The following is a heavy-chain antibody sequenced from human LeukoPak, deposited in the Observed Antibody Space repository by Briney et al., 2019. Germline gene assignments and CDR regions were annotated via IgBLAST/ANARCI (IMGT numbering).Heavy chain of an antibody. CDR1: GYSFSTYW. Sequence: GESLKISCKGSGYSFSTYWIGWVRQMPGKGLEWMGIIYPGDSDTRYSPSFQGQVTISADKSFSTAYLQWSSLKASDTAMYYCARHRLESGLVYWGQGTLVTVSS. CDR2: IYPGDSDT. D-gene: IGHD6-25*01. V-gene: IGHV5-51*01. J-gene: IGHJ4*02. CDR3: ARHRLESGLVY.